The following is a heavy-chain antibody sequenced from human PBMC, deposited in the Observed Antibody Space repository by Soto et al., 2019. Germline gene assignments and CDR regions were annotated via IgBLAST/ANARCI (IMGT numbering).Heavy chain of an antibody. Sequence: ASVKVSCKASGYTFTTYYMHWVRQAPGQGLEWMAVISPSGRSISYAQKFQGRVTITADESTSTAYMELSSLRSEDTAVYYCATLEYSSGDVWGQGTTVTVSS. V-gene: IGHV1-46*01. CDR2: ISPSGRSI. CDR1: GYTFTTYY. D-gene: IGHD6-19*01. J-gene: IGHJ6*02. CDR3: ATLEYSSGDV.